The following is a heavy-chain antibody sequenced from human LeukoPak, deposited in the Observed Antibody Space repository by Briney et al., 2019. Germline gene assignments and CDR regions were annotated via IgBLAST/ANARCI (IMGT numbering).Heavy chain of an antibody. CDR2: IYYSGST. Sequence: PSETLSLTCTVSGGSISSSSYYWGWIRQPPGKGLEWIGSIYYSGSTYYNPSLKSRVTISVDTSKNQFPLKLSSVTAADTAVYYCARRGIVGATRVWFDPWGQGTLVTVSS. J-gene: IGHJ5*02. CDR1: GGSISSSSYY. V-gene: IGHV4-39*01. D-gene: IGHD1-26*01. CDR3: ARRGIVGATRVWFDP.